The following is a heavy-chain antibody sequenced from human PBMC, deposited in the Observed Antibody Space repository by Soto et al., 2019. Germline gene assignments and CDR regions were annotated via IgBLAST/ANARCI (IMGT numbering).Heavy chain of an antibody. CDR1: GGSISSINNY. J-gene: IGHJ5*02. CDR2: ISYSGTT. CDR3: ARGRGYSYGLDP. Sequence: PSLTMSVTCTVSGGSISSINNYWSWHSQPPGEGLEWIGFISYSGTTSYSPSLKSRVAISLDTSKNQFSLSLNFVTAADTAVYYCARGRGYSYGLDPWGQGSLVTVSS. V-gene: IGHV4-30-4*01. D-gene: IGHD5-18*01.